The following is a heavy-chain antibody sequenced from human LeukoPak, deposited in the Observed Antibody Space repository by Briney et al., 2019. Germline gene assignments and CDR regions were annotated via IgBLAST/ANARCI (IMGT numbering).Heavy chain of an antibody. CDR2: IIPIFGTA. CDR1: GGTFSSYA. J-gene: IGHJ4*02. CDR3: ASVGYSYGGLDY. D-gene: IGHD5-18*01. V-gene: IGHV1-69*05. Sequence: GSSVQVSCKASGGTFSSYAISWVRQAPGQGLEWMGGIIPIFGTANYAQKFQGRVTITTDESTSTAYMELSRLRSDDTAVYYCASVGYSYGGLDYGGQGTLVTVSS.